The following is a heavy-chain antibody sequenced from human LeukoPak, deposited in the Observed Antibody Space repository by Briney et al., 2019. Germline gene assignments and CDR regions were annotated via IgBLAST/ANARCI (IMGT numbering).Heavy chain of an antibody. Sequence: PSETLSLTCTVSGGSISSGDYYWSWIRQPPGKGLEWIGYIYYSGSTYYNPSLKSRVTISVDTSKNQFSLKLSSVTAADTAVYYCARGAYYDFWSGYYTSYYYYYYMDVWGKGTTVTVSS. D-gene: IGHD3-3*01. CDR1: GGSISSGDYY. J-gene: IGHJ6*03. V-gene: IGHV4-30-4*08. CDR3: ARGAYYDFWSGYYTSYYYYYYMDV. CDR2: IYYSGST.